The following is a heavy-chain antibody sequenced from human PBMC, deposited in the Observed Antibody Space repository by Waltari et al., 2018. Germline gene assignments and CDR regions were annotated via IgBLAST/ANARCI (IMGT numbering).Heavy chain of an antibody. CDR2: IDWVDSQ. J-gene: IGHJ3*02. D-gene: IGHD1-26*01. CDR1: GFSLRASGMC. Sequence: QVTLRESGPALVKPTQTLTLTCTFSGFSLRASGMCVRWIRQSPGTALEWLARIDWVDSQNYSTALSTRLTIAKDTSKTQVVLTMTNMDPVDTATYFCARSALHGPVDRVRTTWEFYTFDIGGQGTMVTVSS. CDR3: ARSALHGPVDRVRTTWEFYTFDI. V-gene: IGHV2-70*15.